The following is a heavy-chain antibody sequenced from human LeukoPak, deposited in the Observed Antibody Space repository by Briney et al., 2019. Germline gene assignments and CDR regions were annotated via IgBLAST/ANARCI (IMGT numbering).Heavy chain of an antibody. CDR3: VIDTAMVSTGYYYGMDV. V-gene: IGHV3-7*01. CDR1: GFTFSSYW. J-gene: IGHJ6*02. CDR2: IRQDGSEK. D-gene: IGHD5-18*01. Sequence: GGSLRLSCAASGFTFSSYWMSWVRQVPGKGLEWVANIRQDGSEKYYVDSVKGRFTISRDNAKNSLYLQMNSLRAEDTAVYYCVIDTAMVSTGYYYGMDVWGQGTTVTVSS.